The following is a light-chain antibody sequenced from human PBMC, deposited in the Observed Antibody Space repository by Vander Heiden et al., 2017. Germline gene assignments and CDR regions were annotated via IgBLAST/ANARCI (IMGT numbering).Light chain of an antibody. Sequence: DIQMTQYPSSLSASVRDRVTIACRASQTINNYLNWYQQKPGKAPTLLIYAASSLQSEVPSRFSSSGSGTDFSLTISSLQREDFATYYCQQSYSMPYTFGQGTKLEIK. CDR1: QTINNY. V-gene: IGKV1-39*01. CDR3: QQSYSMPYT. CDR2: AAS. J-gene: IGKJ2*01.